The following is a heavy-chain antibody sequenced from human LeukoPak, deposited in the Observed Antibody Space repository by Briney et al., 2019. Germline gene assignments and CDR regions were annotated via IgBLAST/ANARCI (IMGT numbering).Heavy chain of an antibody. Sequence: GGSLRLSCAASGLTFSNCARSWVRQAPGKGLEWVSTITGSASSTYDADSVKGRFTISRDNFKNTLYLQMNSLRAEDTAVYYCAKDLSPGTYDYWGQGTLVTVSS. D-gene: IGHD1-1*01. V-gene: IGHV3-23*01. CDR2: ITGSASST. CDR3: AKDLSPGTYDY. CDR1: GLTFSNCA. J-gene: IGHJ4*02.